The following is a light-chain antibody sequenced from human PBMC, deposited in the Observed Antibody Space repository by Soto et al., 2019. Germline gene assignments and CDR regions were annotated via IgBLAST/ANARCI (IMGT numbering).Light chain of an antibody. CDR3: QQCYSTPLT. CDR1: QNINNY. CDR2: AAP. V-gene: IGKV1-39*01. Sequence: DIQMTQSPSSLSASVGDRVTITCRASQNINNYLNWYQQKPGKAPKFLMYAAPSLQSGVPSRFSGSGSGTDFTLTINGLQPEDFATYYCQQCYSTPLTFGGGTKVEIK. J-gene: IGKJ4*01.